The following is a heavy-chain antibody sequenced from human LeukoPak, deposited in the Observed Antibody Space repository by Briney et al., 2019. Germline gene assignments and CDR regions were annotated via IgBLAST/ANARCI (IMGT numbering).Heavy chain of an antibody. Sequence: GRSLRLSCAASGFTFSSYAMHWVRQAPGKGLEWVAVISYDGSNKYYADSVKGRFTISRDNSKNTLYLQMNSLRAEDTAVYYCARDDEYCSSTSCHWDYYYYGMDVWGQGTTVTVSS. V-gene: IGHV3-30-3*01. CDR3: ARDDEYCSSTSCHWDYYYYGMDV. J-gene: IGHJ6*02. CDR1: GFTFSSYA. CDR2: ISYDGSNK. D-gene: IGHD2-2*01.